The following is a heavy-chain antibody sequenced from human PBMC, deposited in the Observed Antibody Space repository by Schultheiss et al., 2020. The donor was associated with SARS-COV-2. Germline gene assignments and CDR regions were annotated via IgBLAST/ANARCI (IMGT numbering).Heavy chain of an antibody. CDR1: GYTFTSYG. J-gene: IGHJ6*02. CDR3: ARGRKYYYYYGMDV. CDR2: INPNSGGT. V-gene: IGHV1-8*03. Sequence: ASVKVSCKASGYTFTSYGFSWVRQAPGQGLEWMGWINPNSGGTNYAQKFQGRVTITRNTSISTAYMQLSSLRSEDTAVYYCARGRKYYYYYGMDVWGQGTTVTVSS.